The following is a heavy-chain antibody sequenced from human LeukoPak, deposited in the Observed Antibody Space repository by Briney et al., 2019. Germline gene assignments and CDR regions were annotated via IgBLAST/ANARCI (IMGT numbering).Heavy chain of an antibody. J-gene: IGHJ4*02. CDR3: ARLLRTWELHHFDY. CDR2: IYSGGST. CDR1: GFTVSSNY. V-gene: IGHV3-66*04. Sequence: PGGSLRLSCAASGFTVSSNYMSWVRQAPGKGLEWVSVIYSGGSTYYADSVKGRFTISRDNSKNTLYLQMNSLRAEDTAVYYCARLLRTWELHHFDYWGQGTLVTVSS. D-gene: IGHD1-26*01.